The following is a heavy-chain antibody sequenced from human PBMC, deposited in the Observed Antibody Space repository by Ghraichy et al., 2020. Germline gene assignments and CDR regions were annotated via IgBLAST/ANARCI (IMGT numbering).Heavy chain of an antibody. V-gene: IGHV4-59*01. J-gene: IGHJ2*01. CDR2: IYYDGYS. D-gene: IGHD1-1*01. Sequence: SETLSLTCTVSGGSISTYHWSWIRQPPGKGLEWLGYIYYDGYSNYFPSLKSRLTFSIDRLKNQFSFNLKSVTAADTAVYYCAGVNGWYCDLCGRGTLVTVSS. CDR1: GGSISTYH. CDR3: AGVNGWYCDL.